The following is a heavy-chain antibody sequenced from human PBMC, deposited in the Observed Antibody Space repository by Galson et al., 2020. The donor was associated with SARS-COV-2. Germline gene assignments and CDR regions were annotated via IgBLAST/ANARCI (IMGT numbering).Heavy chain of an antibody. Sequence: GESLKISCVASGFTFSKYAMNWVRQAPGKGLEWVSSLGGSGAYTYYADSVKGRFTISRDNSKNTLYLQMNSLRAEDTALYYCAKDLKGVRSYYFDYWGQGTLVTVSS. J-gene: IGHJ4*02. D-gene: IGHD3-16*01. CDR3: AKDLKGVRSYYFDY. CDR2: LGGSGAYT. CDR1: GFTFSKYA. V-gene: IGHV3-23*01.